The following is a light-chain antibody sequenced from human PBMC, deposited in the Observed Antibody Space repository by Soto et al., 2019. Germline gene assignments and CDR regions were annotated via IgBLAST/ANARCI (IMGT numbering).Light chain of an antibody. CDR1: QALDSY. J-gene: IGKJ2*01. CDR2: GAS. CDR3: QQHSSHPRT. Sequence: DIQLTQSPFFLSASVGDRVTISCRDRQALDSYLALYQKKPGKAPKLLIFGASKLQSGVTSRFSGSGSGTEFTRTVRSLQPEDFETYYCQQHSSHPRTFGQGTKLELK. V-gene: IGKV1-9*01.